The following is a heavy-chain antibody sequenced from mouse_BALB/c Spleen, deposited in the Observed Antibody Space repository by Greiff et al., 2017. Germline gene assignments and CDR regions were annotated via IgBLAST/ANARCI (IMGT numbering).Heavy chain of an antibody. CDR2: IDPANGNT. D-gene: IGHD1-1*01. Sequence: EVQLQQSGAELVKPGASVKLSCTASGFNIKDTYMHWVKQRPEQGLEWIGRIDPANGNTKYDPKFQGKATITADTSSNTAYLQLSSLTSEDTAVYYCALYGSSYWYFYVWGAGTTVTVSS. J-gene: IGHJ1*01. CDR3: ALYGSSYWYFYV. V-gene: IGHV14-3*02. CDR1: GFNIKDTY.